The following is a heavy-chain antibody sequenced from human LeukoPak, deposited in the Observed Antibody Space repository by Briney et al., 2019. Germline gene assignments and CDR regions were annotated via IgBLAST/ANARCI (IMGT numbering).Heavy chain of an antibody. V-gene: IGHV3-11*01. CDR2: ISGSGNTI. Sequence: PGGSLRLSCAASGFTFSDYYMSWIRQAPGKGLEWVSYISGSGNTIGYADSVKGRFTIFRDNPKNSLYLQMNSLRAEDTAVYYCARYNSYGPDYWGQGTLVIVPS. CDR3: ARYNSYGPDY. J-gene: IGHJ4*02. CDR1: GFTFSDYY. D-gene: IGHD1-1*01.